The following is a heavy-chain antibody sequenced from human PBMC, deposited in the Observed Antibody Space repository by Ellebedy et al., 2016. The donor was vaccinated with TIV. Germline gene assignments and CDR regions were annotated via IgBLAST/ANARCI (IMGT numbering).Heavy chain of an antibody. Sequence: PGGSLRLSCAPSGFTFSSYSMNWVSQAPGKWLEWVSSISSSGIYIYYAYSVKGRFTLSRDNAKNSLYLQMNSLRAEDTAVYYCARDLVVVPPAIVSDYYYGMDVWGHGTTVTVSS. CDR1: GFTFSSYS. J-gene: IGHJ6*02. CDR3: ARDLVVVPPAIVSDYYYGMDV. CDR2: ISSSGIYI. V-gene: IGHV3-21*01. D-gene: IGHD2-2*01.